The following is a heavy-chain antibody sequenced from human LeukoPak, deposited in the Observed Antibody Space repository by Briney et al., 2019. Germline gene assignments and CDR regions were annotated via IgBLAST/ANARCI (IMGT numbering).Heavy chain of an antibody. Sequence: GSLRLSCAASGFTFSTFAMIWIRQPPGKGLEWIGEINHSGSTNYNPSLKSRVTISVDTSKNQFSLKLSSVTAADTAVYYCARGRKSSGGSRMERYFDLWGRGTLVTVSS. CDR3: ARGRKSSGGSRMERYFDL. D-gene: IGHD2-15*01. V-gene: IGHV4-34*01. CDR1: GFTFSTFA. CDR2: INHSGST. J-gene: IGHJ2*01.